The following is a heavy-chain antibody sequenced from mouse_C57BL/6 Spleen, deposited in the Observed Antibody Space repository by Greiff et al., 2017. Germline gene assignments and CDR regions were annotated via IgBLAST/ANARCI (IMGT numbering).Heavy chain of an antibody. D-gene: IGHD2-4*01. CDR2: IDPSDSET. J-gene: IGHJ4*01. CDR3: ARSGDYPSAMDY. CDR1: GYTFTSYW. Sequence: QVQLQQPGAELVRPGSSVKLSCKASGYTFTSYWMHWVKQRPIQGLEWIGNIDPSDSETHYNQKFKDKATLTVDKSSSTASMQLSSLTSEDAAVYYCARSGDYPSAMDYWGQGTSVTVS. V-gene: IGHV1-52*01.